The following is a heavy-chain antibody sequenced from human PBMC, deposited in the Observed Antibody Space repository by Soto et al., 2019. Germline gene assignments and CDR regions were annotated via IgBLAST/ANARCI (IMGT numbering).Heavy chain of an antibody. CDR3: ARYWHSYSSSYFRGMDV. CDR1: GYSFTTDW. Sequence: PGESLKISCKASGYSFTTDWIGWVRQMPGKGLEWMGIIYPGDSDTRYSPSFQGQVTISADKSISTAYLQWSSLKASDTAMYYCARYWHSYSSSYFRGMDVWGQGTTVTV. CDR2: IYPGDSDT. V-gene: IGHV5-51*01. J-gene: IGHJ6*02. D-gene: IGHD5-18*01.